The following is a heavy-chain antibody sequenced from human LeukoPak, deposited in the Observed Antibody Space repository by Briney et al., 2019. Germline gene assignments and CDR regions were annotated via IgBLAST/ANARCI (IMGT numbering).Heavy chain of an antibody. J-gene: IGHJ4*02. V-gene: IGHV1-69*13. CDR1: GGTFSSYA. D-gene: IGHD5-18*01. Sequence: VASVKVPCKASGGTFSSYAISWVRQAPGQGLEWMGGIIPIFGTANYAQKFQGRVTITADESTSTAYMELSSLRSEDTAVYYCARVVDTAMVTFDYWGQGTLVTVSS. CDR2: IIPIFGTA. CDR3: ARVVDTAMVTFDY.